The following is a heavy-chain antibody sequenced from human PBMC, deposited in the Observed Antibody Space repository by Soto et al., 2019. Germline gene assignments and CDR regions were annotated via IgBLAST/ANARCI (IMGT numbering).Heavy chain of an antibody. V-gene: IGHV1-69*01. Sequence: QVQLVQSGAEVKNPGSSVKVSCKASGGTFSSYAISWVRQAPGQGLEWMGGVIAIFGTANYEQQFQGKVTITADESTSTAYMDLSSLRSEDTAVYYCARITHYGDLNWFDPWGQGTLVTVSS. CDR3: ARITHYGDLNWFDP. D-gene: IGHD4-17*01. J-gene: IGHJ5*02. CDR2: VIAIFGTA. CDR1: GGTFSSYA.